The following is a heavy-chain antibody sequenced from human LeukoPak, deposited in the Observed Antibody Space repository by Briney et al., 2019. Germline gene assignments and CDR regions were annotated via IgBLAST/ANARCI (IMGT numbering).Heavy chain of an antibody. J-gene: IGHJ6*02. D-gene: IGHD5-12*01. CDR1: GFTFSSYS. CDR3: ARDLQRGLFRSRYSGYDLNYYYGMDV. V-gene: IGHV3-48*02. Sequence: PGGSLRLSCAASGFTFSSYSMNWVRQAPGKGLEWVSYISSSSSTIYYADSVKGRFTISRDNAKNSLYLQMNSLRDEDTAVYYCARDLQRGLFRSRYSGYDLNYYYGMDVWGQGTTVTVSS. CDR2: ISSSSSTI.